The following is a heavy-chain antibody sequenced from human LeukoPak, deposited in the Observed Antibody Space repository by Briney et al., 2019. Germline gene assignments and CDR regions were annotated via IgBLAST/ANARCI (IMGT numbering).Heavy chain of an antibody. CDR2: IYYSGST. Sequence: SETLSLTCTVSGGSISSYYWSWIRQPPGKGLEWIGYIYYSGSTNYNPSLKSRVTITVDTSKNQFSPKLSSGTAADPAVYYCSRERPNYYDSSGYYSKTYYYYLDVWGKGTAITVS. D-gene: IGHD3-22*01. J-gene: IGHJ6*03. CDR1: GGSISSYY. CDR3: SRERPNYYDSSGYYSKTYYYYLDV. V-gene: IGHV4-59*01.